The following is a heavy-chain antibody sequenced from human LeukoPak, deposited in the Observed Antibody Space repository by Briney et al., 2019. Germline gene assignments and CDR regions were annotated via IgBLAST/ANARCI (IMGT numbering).Heavy chain of an antibody. Sequence: PSETLSLTCTVSGGSIRSGSYYWSWLRQPAGQGLEWIGRMYTSGSTDYNPSLKSRVTISVDTSKNQFSLKLSSVTAADTAVYYCARAQEYSSSGLNDAFDIWGQGTMVTVSS. CDR2: MYTSGST. V-gene: IGHV4-61*02. CDR1: GGSIRSGSYY. D-gene: IGHD6-6*01. CDR3: ARAQEYSSSGLNDAFDI. J-gene: IGHJ3*02.